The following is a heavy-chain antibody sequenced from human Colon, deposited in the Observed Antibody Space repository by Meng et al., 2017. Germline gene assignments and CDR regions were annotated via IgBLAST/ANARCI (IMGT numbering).Heavy chain of an antibody. J-gene: IGHJ4*02. D-gene: IGHD3-22*01. CDR3: ARDFHSTMTVFDS. CDR1: GGFITNDNG. V-gene: IGHV4-4*02. CDR2: IFHAGNT. Sequence: QLRLQEWGPGLGTPLGALSLTCSVSGGFITNDNGWSWVRQPPGKGLEWIGEIFHAGNTNYNPSLKSRVTMSLDKSKNQFSLTLTSVTAADTAVYYCARDFHSTMTVFDSWGQGTLVTVSS.